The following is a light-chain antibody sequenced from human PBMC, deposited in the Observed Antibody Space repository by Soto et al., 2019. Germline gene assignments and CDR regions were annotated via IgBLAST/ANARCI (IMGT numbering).Light chain of an antibody. J-gene: IGKJ1*01. CDR2: NAS. CDR1: QSIGTW. V-gene: IGKV1-5*03. Sequence: DIQMTQSPSTLSASVGDRVTITCRASQSIGTWLTWYQQKPGRAPKVLMYNASNLERGVSSRFSGGGSGTEITLTITSLQPDDFGTYYCQQYNSFPWAFGQGTKVE. CDR3: QQYNSFPWA.